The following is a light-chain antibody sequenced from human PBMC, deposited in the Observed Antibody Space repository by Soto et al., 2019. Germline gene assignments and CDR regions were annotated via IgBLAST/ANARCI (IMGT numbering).Light chain of an antibody. CDR1: QSISNW. J-gene: IGKJ1*01. CDR3: QQYSSSRT. V-gene: IGKV1-5*01. CDR2: DAS. Sequence: DIQITQSPSPLSASVGDRVTITCRASQSISNWLAWYQQKPGKAPKLLIYDASSLESGVPSRFSGSGSGTDFPLTISRLEPEDFAVYYCQQYSSSRTFGQGTKVDIK.